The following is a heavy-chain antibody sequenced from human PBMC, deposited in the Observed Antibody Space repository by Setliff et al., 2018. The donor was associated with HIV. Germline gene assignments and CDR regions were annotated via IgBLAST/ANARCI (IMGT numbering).Heavy chain of an antibody. Sequence: LSLTCSVSGGSISSYYWSWIRQPPGKGLEWIGYIYTNGSTNYNPSLKSRVTISVDTSKNQFSLKLNSVTAADTAVYYCASGREAVAGALHFDYWGQGPLVTVSS. CDR1: GGSISSYY. D-gene: IGHD6-19*01. J-gene: IGHJ4*02. V-gene: IGHV4-4*08. CDR3: ASGREAVAGALHFDY. CDR2: IYTNGST.